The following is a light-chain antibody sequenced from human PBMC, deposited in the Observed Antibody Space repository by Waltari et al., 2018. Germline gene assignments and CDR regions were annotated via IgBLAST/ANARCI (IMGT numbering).Light chain of an antibody. CDR2: DVS. CDR3: SSYTNRNTLI. CDR1: SSDVGGYNH. V-gene: IGLV2-14*01. Sequence: QSALTQPASVSGSPGQSITISCTGTSSDVGGYNHVSWYQQDPGKVPKLIIYDVSERPSWVSDPFSGSKSGITASLTISGVQAEDETDYYCSSYTNRNTLIFGGGTKLTVL. J-gene: IGLJ2*01.